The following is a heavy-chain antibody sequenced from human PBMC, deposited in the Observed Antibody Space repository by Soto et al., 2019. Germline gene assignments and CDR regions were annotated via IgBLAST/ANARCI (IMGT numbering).Heavy chain of an antibody. D-gene: IGHD5-12*01. CDR3: ARDFPIVAYMDV. Sequence: GGSLILSCAASGFTFRYYYMSWIRQAPGKGLEWVSYISSSGSTIYYADSVKGRFTISRDNAKNSLYLQMNSLRAEDTAVYYCARDFPIVAYMDVWGKGTTVTVSS. CDR2: ISSSGSTI. J-gene: IGHJ6*03. V-gene: IGHV3-11*01. CDR1: GFTFRYYY.